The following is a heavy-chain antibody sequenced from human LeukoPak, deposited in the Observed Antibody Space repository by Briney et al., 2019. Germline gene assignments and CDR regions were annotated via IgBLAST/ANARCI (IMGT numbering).Heavy chain of an antibody. CDR3: AKDLAESVVVPAAIDY. V-gene: IGHV3-30-3*01. CDR1: GFTFSTYA. D-gene: IGHD2-2*01. CDR2: IKYDGSKT. Sequence: GGSLRHSCAASGFTFSTYALHWVRQAPGKGLEWVAAIKYDGSKTHYADSVKGRFTISRDNSKNTLYLQMNSLRAEDTAVYYCAKDLAESVVVPAAIDYWGQGTLVTVSS. J-gene: IGHJ4*02.